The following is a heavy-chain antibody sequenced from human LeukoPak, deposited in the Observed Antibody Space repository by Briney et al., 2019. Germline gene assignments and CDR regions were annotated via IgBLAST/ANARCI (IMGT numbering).Heavy chain of an antibody. J-gene: IGHJ4*02. Sequence: GGSLRLSCAASGFTFSSHSMNWVRQAPGKGLEWVSSISSSSSYIYYADSVKGRFTISRDNAKNSLYLQMNSLRAEDTAVYYCAREGRLGYCSGGSCRSIYDSSGYPDYWGQGTLVTVSS. CDR3: AREGRLGYCSGGSCRSIYDSSGYPDY. V-gene: IGHV3-21*01. CDR1: GFTFSSHS. CDR2: ISSSSSYI. D-gene: IGHD2-15*01.